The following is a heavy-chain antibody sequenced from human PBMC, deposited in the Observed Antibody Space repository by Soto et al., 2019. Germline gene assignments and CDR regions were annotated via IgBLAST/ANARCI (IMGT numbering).Heavy chain of an antibody. V-gene: IGHV1-3*01. D-gene: IGHD4-17*01. CDR2: ISAVNGNT. CDR3: ATGQYYGDYGLDI. J-gene: IGHJ6*02. Sequence: QAHLVQSGAKVKKPGASVKVSCKASGYTFTAYAMHWVRQAPGQRPEWMGRISAVNGNTKYSQKFQGRVTITRDTSATTAYMELSSLKSEDTAVYYCATGQYYGDYGLDIWGQGTTVTVSS. CDR1: GYTFTAYA.